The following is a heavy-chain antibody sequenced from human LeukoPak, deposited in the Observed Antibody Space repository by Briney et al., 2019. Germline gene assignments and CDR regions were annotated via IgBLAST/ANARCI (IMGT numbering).Heavy chain of an antibody. D-gene: IGHD3-3*01. V-gene: IGHV3-48*02. Sequence: AGGSLRLSCAASGFIVSGIYMSWVRQAPGKGLEWVSYISSSSSTIYYADSVKGRFTISRDNAKNSLYLQMNSLRDEDTAVYYCAREEETPYDFWSGYDAWGQGTLVTVSS. CDR3: AREEETPYDFWSGYDA. CDR1: GFIVSGIY. J-gene: IGHJ5*02. CDR2: ISSSSSTI.